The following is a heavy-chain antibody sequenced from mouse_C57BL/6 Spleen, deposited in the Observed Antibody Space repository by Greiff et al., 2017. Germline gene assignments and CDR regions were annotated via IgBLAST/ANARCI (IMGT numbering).Heavy chain of an antibody. CDR3: AREGYYYGSRFAY. CDR1: GYTFTDYN. V-gene: IGHV1-18*01. D-gene: IGHD1-1*01. J-gene: IGHJ3*01. CDR2: INPNNGGT. Sequence: VQLQQSGPELVKPGASVKIPCKASGYTFTDYNMDWVKQSHGKSLEWIGDINPNNGGTIYNQKFKGKATLTVDKSSSTAYMELRSLTSEDTAVYDCAREGYYYGSRFAYWGQGTLVTVSA.